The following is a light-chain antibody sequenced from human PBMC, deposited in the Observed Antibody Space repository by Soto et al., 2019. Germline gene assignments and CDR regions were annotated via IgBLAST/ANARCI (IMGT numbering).Light chain of an antibody. CDR1: SSNIGGNY. CDR2: SNN. V-gene: IGLV1-47*02. J-gene: IGLJ7*01. CDR3: ATWDDSLSRAV. Sequence: QSVLTQPPSASGTPGQRVTISCSGSSSNIGGNYVYWYQQLPGTAPKLLIYSNNHRPSGVPDRFSGSKSGTSASLAISGLRSEDEAHYYCATWDDSLSRAVFGGRTQLTVL.